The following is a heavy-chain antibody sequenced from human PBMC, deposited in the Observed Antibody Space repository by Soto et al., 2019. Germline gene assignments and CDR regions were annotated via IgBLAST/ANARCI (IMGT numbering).Heavy chain of an antibody. V-gene: IGHV3-74*01. CDR1: GLSFNIYW. CDR2: INSDGSQT. Sequence: EVQLVESGGGLVQPGGSLRLSCAASGLSFNIYWMHWVRQVPGKGLVWLARINSDGSQTIYVDSVKGRFTISRDNAKNTVCLQMGRLSDDGTGLDYCAGGMAGLDLW. D-gene: IGHD1-1*01. CDR3: AGGMAGLDL. J-gene: IGHJ2*01.